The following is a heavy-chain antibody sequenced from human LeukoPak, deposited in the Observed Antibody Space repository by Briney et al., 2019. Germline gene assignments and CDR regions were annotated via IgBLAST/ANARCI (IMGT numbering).Heavy chain of an antibody. CDR2: ISWNSGSI. CDR3: AKGDSSGPLFDY. Sequence: PGGSLRLSCAASGFTFDDYAMHWVRHAPGKGLEWASGISWNSGSIGYADSVKGRFTISRDNAKNSLYLQMNSLRAEDTALYYCAKGDSSGPLFDYWGQGTLVTVSS. D-gene: IGHD3-22*01. V-gene: IGHV3-9*01. CDR1: GFTFDDYA. J-gene: IGHJ4*02.